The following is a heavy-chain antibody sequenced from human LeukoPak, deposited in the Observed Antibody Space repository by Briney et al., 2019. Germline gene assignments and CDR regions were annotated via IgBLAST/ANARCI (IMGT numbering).Heavy chain of an antibody. D-gene: IGHD6-6*01. CDR3: AKGPARPVGAFDY. CDR2: IGWNSGTI. Sequence: GGSLRLSCAASGFTFDDYAMHWVRQVPGRGLEWVSGIGWNSGTIHYADSVKGRFTISRDNAKNSLYLQMNSLRAEDTALYYCAKGPARPVGAFDYWGQGTLVTVSS. J-gene: IGHJ4*02. CDR1: GFTFDDYA. V-gene: IGHV3-9*01.